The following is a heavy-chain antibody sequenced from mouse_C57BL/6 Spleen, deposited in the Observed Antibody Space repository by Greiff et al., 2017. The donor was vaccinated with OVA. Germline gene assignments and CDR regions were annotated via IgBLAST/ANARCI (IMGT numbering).Heavy chain of an antibody. D-gene: IGHD2-4*01. J-gene: IGHJ2*01. V-gene: IGHV7-1*01. CDR1: GFTFSDFY. CDR3: ARANYDYDVGFDY. Sequence: EVKLMESGGGLVQSGRSLRLSCATSGFTFSDFYMEWVRQAPGKGLEWIAASRNKANDYTTAYNASVKGRFIVSRDTSQSILYLQMNALRAEDTAINYCARANYDYDVGFDYWGQGTTLTVSS. CDR2: SRNKANDYTT.